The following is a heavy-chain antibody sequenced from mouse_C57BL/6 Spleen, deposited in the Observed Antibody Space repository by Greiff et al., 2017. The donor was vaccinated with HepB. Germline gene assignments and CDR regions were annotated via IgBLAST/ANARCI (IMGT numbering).Heavy chain of an antibody. CDR3: AMYYYGSSGAY. CDR2: IDPSDSET. J-gene: IGHJ3*01. V-gene: IGHV1-52*01. CDR1: GYTFTSYW. D-gene: IGHD1-1*01. Sequence: QVQLQQPGAELVRPGSSVKLSCKASGYTFTSYWMHWVKQRPIQGLEWIGNIDPSDSETHYNQKFKDKATLTVDKSSSTAYMQLSSLTSEDSAVYYCAMYYYGSSGAYWGQGTLVTVSA.